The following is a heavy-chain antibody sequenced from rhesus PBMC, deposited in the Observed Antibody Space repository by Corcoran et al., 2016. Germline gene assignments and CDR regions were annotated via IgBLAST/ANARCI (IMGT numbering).Heavy chain of an antibody. CDR1: GYTFTDYY. Sequence: QVQLVQSGAEVKKPGSSVKVSCKASGYTFTDYYIHWVRQSPRQLLEWMGCTNPYNGNTRYAQKFQGRVTMNRDTSTTTLYMELSSLRSEDTAVYYCARVDPSAYVYFDFWGQGVLVTVSS. V-gene: IGHV1S2*01. J-gene: IGHJ4*01. D-gene: IGHD2-39*01. CDR3: ARVDPSAYVYFDF. CDR2: TNPYNGNT.